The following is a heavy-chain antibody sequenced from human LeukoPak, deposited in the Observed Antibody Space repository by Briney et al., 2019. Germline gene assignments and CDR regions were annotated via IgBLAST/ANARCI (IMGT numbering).Heavy chain of an antibody. D-gene: IGHD6-19*01. Sequence: SETLSLTCTVSGGSISSSSYYWGWIRQPPGKGLEWIGSIYYSGSTYYNPSLKSRVTMSVDTSKNQFSLKLSSVTAADTAVYYCARERTYSSGWYPDYWGQGTLVTVSS. CDR3: ARERTYSSGWYPDY. J-gene: IGHJ4*02. CDR2: IYYSGST. CDR1: GGSISSSSYY. V-gene: IGHV4-39*07.